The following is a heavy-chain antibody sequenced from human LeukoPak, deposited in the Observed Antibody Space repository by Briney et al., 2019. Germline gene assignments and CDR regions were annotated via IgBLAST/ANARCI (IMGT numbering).Heavy chain of an antibody. J-gene: IGHJ4*02. Sequence: SETLSLTCTVSGGSISISSYYWAWIRQPPGKGLEWVGSIYYSGSTYYHPSLKNRVTISVDTSNNQFSLKLSSVTAADTAVFYCARHGVHPNYDYWGQGTVATVSS. CDR1: GGSISISSYY. D-gene: IGHD1-1*01. CDR2: IYYSGST. V-gene: IGHV4-39*01. CDR3: ARHGVHPNYDY.